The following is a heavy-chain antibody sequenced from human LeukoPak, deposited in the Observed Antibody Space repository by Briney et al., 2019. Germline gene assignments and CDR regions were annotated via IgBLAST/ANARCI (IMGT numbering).Heavy chain of an antibody. Sequence: SETLSLTCAVYGGSFSGYYWSWVRQPPGKGLEWVGEINHSGSTNYNPSLKSRFTRSVDTSKNQSSLKLSSVPAADTAVYYCARGPGDSGPTDYWGQGTLVTVSS. D-gene: IGHD5-12*01. V-gene: IGHV4-34*01. J-gene: IGHJ4*02. CDR1: GGSFSGYY. CDR3: ARGPGDSGPTDY. CDR2: INHSGST.